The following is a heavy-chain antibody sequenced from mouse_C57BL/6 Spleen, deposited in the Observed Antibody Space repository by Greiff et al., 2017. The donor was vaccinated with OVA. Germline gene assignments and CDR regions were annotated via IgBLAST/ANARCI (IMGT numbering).Heavy chain of an antibody. Sequence: QVQLKESGAELVRPGASVTLSCKASGYTFTDYEMHWVKQTPVHGLEWIGAIDPETGGTAYNQKFKGKAILTADKSSSTAYMELRSLTSEDSAVYYCTRRVGLDWYFDVWGTGTTVTVSS. CDR2: IDPETGGT. CDR3: TRRVGLDWYFDV. D-gene: IGHD4-1*01. J-gene: IGHJ1*03. V-gene: IGHV1-15*01. CDR1: GYTFTDYE.